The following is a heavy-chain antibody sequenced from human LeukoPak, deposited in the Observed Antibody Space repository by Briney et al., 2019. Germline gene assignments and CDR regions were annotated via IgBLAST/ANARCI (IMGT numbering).Heavy chain of an antibody. J-gene: IGHJ4*02. CDR3: ARLPRGLIRSY. CDR1: GGSISSSSFY. CDR2: IYNSGST. Sequence: SETLSLTCTVSGGSISSSSFYWGWIRQPPGRGLKWIGIIYNSGSTYYSPSLKSRVTISVDTSNNQFSLTMASVTAADTAVYYCARLPRGLIRSYWGQGTLVTVSS. V-gene: IGHV4-39*01. D-gene: IGHD3-16*01.